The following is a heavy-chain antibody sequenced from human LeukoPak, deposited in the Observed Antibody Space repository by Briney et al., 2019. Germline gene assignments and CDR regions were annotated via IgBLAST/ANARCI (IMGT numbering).Heavy chain of an antibody. CDR1: GIPFSSFG. CDR2: IWYDGSNK. D-gene: IGHD1-26*01. J-gene: IGHJ4*02. CDR3: ARGGRVGDLVSEYCFDF. V-gene: IGHV3-33*01. Sequence: GRSLRLSCAAPGIPFSSFGMHWLRQAPGKGLEWVAFIWYDGSNKYYADSVKGRFTISRDNSKNTLYLQMNSLTAEDTAVYYCARGGRVGDLVSEYCFDFWGQGTLVTVSS.